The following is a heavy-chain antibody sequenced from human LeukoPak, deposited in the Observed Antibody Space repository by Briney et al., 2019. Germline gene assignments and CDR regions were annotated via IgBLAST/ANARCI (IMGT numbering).Heavy chain of an antibody. V-gene: IGHV4-59*12. CDR2: IYYSGST. CDR3: ARTQQLVTWWFDP. Sequence: PSETLSLTCTVSGGSISSYYWSWIRQPPGKGLEWIGSIYYSGSTYYNPSLKSRATISVDTSKNQFSLKLSSVTAADTAVYYCARTQQLVTWWFDPWGQGTLVTVSS. D-gene: IGHD6-13*01. CDR1: GGSISSYY. J-gene: IGHJ5*02.